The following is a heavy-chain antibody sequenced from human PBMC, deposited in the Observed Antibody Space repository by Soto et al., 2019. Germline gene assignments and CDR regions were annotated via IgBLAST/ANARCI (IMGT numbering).Heavy chain of an antibody. CDR1: GGTFSSYT. V-gene: IGHV1-69*08. CDR2: IIPILGTA. J-gene: IGHJ3*02. Sequence: GASVKVSCKASGGTFSSYTISWVRQAPGQGLEWMGRIIPILGTANYGQKFQGRVTITADKSTSTAYMELSSLRSEDTAVYYCARLSRERSSGHSRDAFDIWGQGTMVTVSS. D-gene: IGHD6-19*01. CDR3: ARLSRERSSGHSRDAFDI.